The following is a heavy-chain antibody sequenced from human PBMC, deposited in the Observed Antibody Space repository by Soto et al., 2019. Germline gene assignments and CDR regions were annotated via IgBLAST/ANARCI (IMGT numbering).Heavy chain of an antibody. Sequence: QVQLQQWGAGLLKPSETLSLTCAVYGGSFSGYYWSWIRQPPGKGLEWIGEINHSGSTNYNPSLKSRVTISVDPSKNQFSLKLSSVTAADTAVYYCARGANCSSTSCYAVKTHYYYYYMDVWGKGTTVTVSS. CDR1: GGSFSGYY. D-gene: IGHD2-2*01. V-gene: IGHV4-34*01. J-gene: IGHJ6*03. CDR3: ARGANCSSTSCYAVKTHYYYYYMDV. CDR2: INHSGST.